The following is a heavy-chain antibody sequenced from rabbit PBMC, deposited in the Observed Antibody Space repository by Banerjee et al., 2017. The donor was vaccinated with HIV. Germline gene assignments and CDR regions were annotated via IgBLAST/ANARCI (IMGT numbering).Heavy chain of an antibody. J-gene: IGHJ4*01. Sequence: QSLEESGGDLVKPGASLTLTCTASGFSFSSSYWICWVRQAPGKGLEWIACIYTGSGSTYYANWAKGRFTISKTSSTMVTLQMTSLTAADTATYFCARGVYSSSYIFYRLNLWGPGTLVTVS. V-gene: IGHV1S40*01. CDR2: IYTGSGST. D-gene: IGHD8-1*01. CDR1: GFSFSSSYW. CDR3: ARGVYSSSYIFYRLNL.